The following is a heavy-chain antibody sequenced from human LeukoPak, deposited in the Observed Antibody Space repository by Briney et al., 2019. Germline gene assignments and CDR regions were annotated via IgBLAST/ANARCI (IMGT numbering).Heavy chain of an antibody. V-gene: IGHV4-30-4*08. Sequence: SETLSLTCTVSGGSIRSDNYYWSWIRQPPGKGLEWIGYIYYTGSTYYNPSPRRPVTITVDTSNYQFSLKHSYMPAAATVAYFGARQRRTGDLGWGQGTLVTVSS. CDR3: ARQRRTGDLG. D-gene: IGHD7-27*01. CDR2: IYYTGST. J-gene: IGHJ4*02. CDR1: GGSIRSDNYY.